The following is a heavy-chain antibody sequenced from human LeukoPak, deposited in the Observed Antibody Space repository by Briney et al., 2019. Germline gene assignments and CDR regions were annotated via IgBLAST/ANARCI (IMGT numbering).Heavy chain of an antibody. J-gene: IGHJ4*02. CDR1: GGTFSSYA. Sequence: GASVKVSCKASGGTFSSYAISWVRQAPGQGLEWMGGIIPIFGTANYAQKFQGRVTITADKSTSTAYMELSSLRSEDTAVYYCARGERDILTGYFDYWGQGTLVTVSS. V-gene: IGHV1-69*06. D-gene: IGHD3-9*01. CDR2: IIPIFGTA. CDR3: ARGERDILTGYFDY.